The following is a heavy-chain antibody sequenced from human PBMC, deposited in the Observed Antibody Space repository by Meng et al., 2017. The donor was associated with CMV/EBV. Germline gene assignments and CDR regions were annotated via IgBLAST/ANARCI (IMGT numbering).Heavy chain of an antibody. Sequence: QLGDEGQTPWASAKVSGKVSGYTVTSYGISWGRKSPGQGLEWMGWISAYNGNTNSAQKPQGRVTMTTDTSTSTAYMELRSLRSDDTAVYYCARDRTMVRGVTGYWGQGTLVTVSS. J-gene: IGHJ4*02. CDR2: ISAYNGNT. V-gene: IGHV1-18*01. CDR3: ARDRTMVRGVTGY. D-gene: IGHD3-10*01. CDR1: GYTVTSYG.